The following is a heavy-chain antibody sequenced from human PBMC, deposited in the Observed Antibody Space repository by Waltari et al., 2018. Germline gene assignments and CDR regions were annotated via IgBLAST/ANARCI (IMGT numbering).Heavy chain of an antibody. CDR1: GFAFRDSS. CDR2: ISSFATTI. Sequence: QKQLLESGAGLVKPGGSLTLPCTASGFAFRDSSRTWVRPAPRKALELLASISSFATTIDHAGPLKGRFTTSRDNANSSVYLQTVSLRPDDTAVYYCARGRQQLIPWGQGTLVSVS. CDR3: ARGRQQLIP. V-gene: IGHV3-11*01. D-gene: IGHD6-13*01. J-gene: IGHJ5*02.